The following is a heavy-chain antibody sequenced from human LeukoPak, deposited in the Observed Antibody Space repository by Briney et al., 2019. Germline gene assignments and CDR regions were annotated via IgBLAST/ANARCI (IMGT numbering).Heavy chain of an antibody. J-gene: IGHJ4*02. V-gene: IGHV4-34*01. CDR1: GGSFSGYY. CDR3: ASNYYDSSGSIDY. D-gene: IGHD3-22*01. CDR2: INHSGST. Sequence: SETLSLTCAVYGGSFSGYYWSWIRQPPGKGLEWIGEINHSGSTNYNPSLKSRVTISVDTSKNQFSLKLSSVTAADTAVYYCASNYYDSSGSIDYWGQGTLVTVSS.